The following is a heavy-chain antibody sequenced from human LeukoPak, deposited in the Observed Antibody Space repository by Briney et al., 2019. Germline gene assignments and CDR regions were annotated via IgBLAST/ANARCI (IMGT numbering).Heavy chain of an antibody. V-gene: IGHV1-8*02. D-gene: IGHD2-15*01. CDR2: MNPNSGNT. Sequence: GASVKVSCKASGYTFTSYDINWVRQATGQGLEWMGWMNPNSGNTGYAQKFQGRVTMTTDTSTSTAYMELRSLRSDDTAVYYCARDPGCSGGSCYVDYWGQGTLVTVSS. CDR1: GYTFTSYD. J-gene: IGHJ4*02. CDR3: ARDPGCSGGSCYVDY.